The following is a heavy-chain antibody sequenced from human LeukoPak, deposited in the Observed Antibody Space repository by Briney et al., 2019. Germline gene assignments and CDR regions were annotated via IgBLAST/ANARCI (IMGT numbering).Heavy chain of an antibody. Sequence: ASVKVSCKASGYTFTSYGISWVRQAPGQGLEWMGWISAYNGNTNYAQKLQGRVTMTTDTSTSTAYMELRSLRSDDTAVYYCARDGNIVVAPAAPRGYYYYGMDVWGQGTTVTVSS. D-gene: IGHD2-2*01. V-gene: IGHV1-18*01. CDR3: ARDGNIVVAPAAPRGYYYYGMDV. CDR2: ISAYNGNT. J-gene: IGHJ6*02. CDR1: GYTFTSYG.